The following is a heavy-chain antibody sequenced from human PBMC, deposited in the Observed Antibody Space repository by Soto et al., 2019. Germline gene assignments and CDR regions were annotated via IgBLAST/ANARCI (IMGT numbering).Heavy chain of an antibody. Sequence: ASVKVSCKASGYTFTGYYMHWVRQAPGQGLEWMGWINPNSGGTNYAQKFQGRVTMTRDTSISTAYMELSRLRSDDTAVYYCARVREYYDFWSGYTYFNYWGQGTLVT. CDR2: INPNSGGT. D-gene: IGHD3-3*01. J-gene: IGHJ4*02. CDR1: GYTFTGYY. CDR3: ARVREYYDFWSGYTYFNY. V-gene: IGHV1-2*02.